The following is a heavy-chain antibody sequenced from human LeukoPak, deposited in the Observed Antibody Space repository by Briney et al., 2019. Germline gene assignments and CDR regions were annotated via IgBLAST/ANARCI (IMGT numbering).Heavy chain of an antibody. Sequence: GGSLRLSCAASGFTFSSYGMHWVRQAPGKGLEWVAFIRYDGSNKYYADSVKGRFTISRDNSKNTLYLQMNSLRAEDTAVYYCAKDNEVVPAAPTGIDYWGQGTRVTVSS. J-gene: IGHJ4*02. V-gene: IGHV3-30*02. CDR1: GFTFSSYG. CDR3: AKDNEVVPAAPTGIDY. CDR2: IRYDGSNK. D-gene: IGHD2-2*01.